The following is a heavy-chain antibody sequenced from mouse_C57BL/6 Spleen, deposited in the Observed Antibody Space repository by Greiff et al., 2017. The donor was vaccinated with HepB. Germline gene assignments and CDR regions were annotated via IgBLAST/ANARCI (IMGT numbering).Heavy chain of an antibody. J-gene: IGHJ4*01. V-gene: IGHV1-85*01. CDR2: IYPRDGST. CDR3: ARGGSNGRMDY. Sequence: VKLMESGPELVKPGASVKLSCKASGYTFTSYDINWVKQRPGQGLEWIGWIYPRDGSTKYNEKFKGKATLTVDTSSSTAYMELHSLTSEDSAVYFCARGGSNGRMDYWGQGTSVTVSS. D-gene: IGHD1-1*01. CDR1: GYTFTSYD.